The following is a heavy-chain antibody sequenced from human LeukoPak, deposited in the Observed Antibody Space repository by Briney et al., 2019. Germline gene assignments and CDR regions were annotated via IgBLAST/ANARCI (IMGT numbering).Heavy chain of an antibody. D-gene: IGHD1-26*01. CDR3: ATDRIVGASAFDV. J-gene: IGHJ3*01. Sequence: GGSLRPSCAASGFSFSNTWMNWVRQAPGKGLEYIGRVKSRSNGGGATEYAAPVTARFFISRDDSANTLYLQLNSLKTEDTAVYYCATDRIVGASAFDVWGQGTMVTVSS. CDR2: VKSRSNGGGAT. V-gene: IGHV3-15*01. CDR1: GFSFSNTW.